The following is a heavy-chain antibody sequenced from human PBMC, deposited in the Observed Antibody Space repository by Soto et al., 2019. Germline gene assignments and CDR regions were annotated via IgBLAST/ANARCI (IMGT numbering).Heavy chain of an antibody. CDR3: ARDGFGNRGGDY. CDR2: INTDGSST. D-gene: IGHD3-10*01. V-gene: IGHV3-74*01. J-gene: IGHJ4*02. CDR1: GFTFSDYW. Sequence: EVQLVESGGGLVQPGGSLRLSCAASGFTFSDYWMHWVRQAPGTGLVWVSRINTDGSSTTYADSVKGRFTISRDNANNTLYLQMTSLRAEDTAVYYCARDGFGNRGGDYWGQGALVTVSS.